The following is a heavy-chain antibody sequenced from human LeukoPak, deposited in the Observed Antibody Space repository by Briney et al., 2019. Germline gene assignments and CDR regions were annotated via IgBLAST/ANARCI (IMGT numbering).Heavy chain of an antibody. Sequence: SETLSLTCTVSRGSISISGYWGGWIRQTPGKGLEWIGIINYSGNTYCNPSLKSRVTMSVDTSKNQFSVKLSSVTAADTAMYYCTRHKQVVGSSEIDYWGQGMLVTVSS. CDR1: RGSISISGYW. V-gene: IGHV4-39*01. J-gene: IGHJ4*02. CDR2: INYSGNT. CDR3: TRHKQVVGSSEIDY. D-gene: IGHD1-26*01.